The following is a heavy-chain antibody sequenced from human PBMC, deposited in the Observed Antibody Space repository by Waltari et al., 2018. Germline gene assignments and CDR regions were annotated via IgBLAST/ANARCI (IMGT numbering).Heavy chain of an antibody. CDR3: ARVAQRTYRSPVPGRDYYYGMDV. V-gene: IGHV3-74*01. J-gene: IGHJ6*02. D-gene: IGHD1-1*01. CDR2: INSDETMT. Sequence: GKGLVWVSGINSDETMTSYADSVKGRFTISRDNAKKTLYLQMNRLRAEDTAVYYCARVAQRTYRSPVPGRDYYYGMDVWGQGTTVTVSS.